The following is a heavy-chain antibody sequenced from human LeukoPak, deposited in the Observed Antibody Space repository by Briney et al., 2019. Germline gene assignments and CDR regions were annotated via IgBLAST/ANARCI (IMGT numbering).Heavy chain of an antibody. J-gene: IGHJ4*02. CDR3: ARAPGYRSFLDY. CDR1: GGSISNYY. CDR2: IYYSGST. D-gene: IGHD6-13*01. Sequence: SETLSLTCTVSGGSISNYYWSWIRQPPGKGLEWIGFIYYSGSTNYNPSLKSRVTISVDTSKNQFSLKLSSVTAADTAVYYCARAPGYRSFLDYWGQGTLVTVSS. V-gene: IGHV4-59*01.